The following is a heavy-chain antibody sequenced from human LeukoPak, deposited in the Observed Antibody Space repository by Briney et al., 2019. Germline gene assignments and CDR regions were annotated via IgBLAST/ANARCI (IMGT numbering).Heavy chain of an antibody. CDR3: ARSYSASYDSPAGWFDP. J-gene: IGHJ5*02. CDR2: IFYTGST. Sequence: PSETLSLTCTVSGGSISNYYWSWIRQPPGKGLEWIGYIFYTGSTNYNPSLRGRVTISVDTSKSQFSLRLSSVTAADTAVYYCARSYSASYDSPAGWFDPWGQGTLVTVSS. V-gene: IGHV4-59*08. CDR1: GGSISNYY. D-gene: IGHD3-22*01.